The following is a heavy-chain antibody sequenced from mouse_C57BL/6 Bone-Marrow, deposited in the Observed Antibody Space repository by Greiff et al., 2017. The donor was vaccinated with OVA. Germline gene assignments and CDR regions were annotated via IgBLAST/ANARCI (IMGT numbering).Heavy chain of an antibody. V-gene: IGHV1-80*01. Sequence: VQLQQSGAELVKPGASVKISCKASGYAFSSYWTNWVKQRPGKGLEWIGQIYPGDGDTNYNGKFKGKATLTADKSSSTAYMQLSSLTSEDSAVYFCARRAAQAKAWFAYWGQGTLVTVSA. CDR1: GYAFSSYW. J-gene: IGHJ3*01. CDR3: ARRAAQAKAWFAY. CDR2: IYPGDGDT. D-gene: IGHD3-2*02.